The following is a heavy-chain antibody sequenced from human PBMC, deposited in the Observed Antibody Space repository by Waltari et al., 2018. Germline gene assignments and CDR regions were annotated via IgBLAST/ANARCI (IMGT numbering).Heavy chain of an antibody. V-gene: IGHV3-15*01. CDR1: GFTFNHAW. J-gene: IGHJ4*02. CDR2: IKTKSEGGTT. Sequence: EVQLVESGGGLVKPGGCLRLSCAASGFTFNHAWMSWVRQAPGKGLEWVGRIKTKSEGGTTDYAAPVNGRFTISRDDSKNTLYVQMSSLTTEDTAVYYCTALTSRNGYNFHGYWGQGILVTVSS. D-gene: IGHD5-12*01. CDR3: TALTSRNGYNFHGY.